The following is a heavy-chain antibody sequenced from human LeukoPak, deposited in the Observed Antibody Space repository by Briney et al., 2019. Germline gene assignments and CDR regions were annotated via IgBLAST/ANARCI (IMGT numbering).Heavy chain of an antibody. CDR3: AKTLYGSNSANAFDI. CDR2: LSYDGSNK. J-gene: IGHJ3*02. D-gene: IGHD4-23*01. CDR1: GVTFSSYT. Sequence: GGSLGLSCSASGVTFSSYTMNWVRQAPGKGLEWVAVLSYDGSNKYYAASVKGRFTISRDNSKNTLYLQMNSLRAEDTAVYYCAKTLYGSNSANAFDIWGQGTMVTVSS. V-gene: IGHV3-30*18.